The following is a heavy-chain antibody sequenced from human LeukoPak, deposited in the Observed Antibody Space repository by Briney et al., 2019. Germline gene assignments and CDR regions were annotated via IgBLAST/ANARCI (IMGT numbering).Heavy chain of an antibody. CDR3: ASGPGATIPGATDDAFDI. Sequence: PVASVKVSCKASGGTFSSYAISWVRQAPGQGLEWMGGIIPIFGTANYAQKFQGRVTITADESTSTAYMELSGLRSEDTAVYYCASGPGATIPGATDDAFDIWGQGTMVTVSS. J-gene: IGHJ3*02. V-gene: IGHV1-69*13. CDR2: IIPIFGTA. CDR1: GGTFSSYA. D-gene: IGHD5-12*01.